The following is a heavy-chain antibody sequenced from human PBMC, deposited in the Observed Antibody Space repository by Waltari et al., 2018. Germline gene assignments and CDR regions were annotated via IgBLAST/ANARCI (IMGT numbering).Heavy chain of an antibody. CDR2: ISSSSSYI. V-gene: IGHV3-21*04. J-gene: IGHJ4*02. D-gene: IGHD3-10*01. Sequence: EVQLVESGGGLVKPGGSLRLSCAASGFTFSSYSMNWVRQAPGKGLEWVSSISSSSSYIYYADSVKGRFTISRDNSKNTLYLQMNSLRAEDTAVYYCARDSGGNHLDYWGQGTLVTVSS. CDR3: ARDSGGNHLDY. CDR1: GFTFSSYS.